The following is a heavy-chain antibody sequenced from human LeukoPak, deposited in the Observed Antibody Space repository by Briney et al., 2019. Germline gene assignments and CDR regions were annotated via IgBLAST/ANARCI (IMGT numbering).Heavy chain of an antibody. D-gene: IGHD4-23*01. CDR1: GYTFTSYA. CDR3: ARDPRRPYGGNSGSSDYFDY. J-gene: IGHJ4*02. CDR2: INAGNGNT. V-gene: IGHV1-3*01. Sequence: ASVKVSCKASGYTFTSYAMHWVRQAPGQRLEWMGWINAGNGNTKYSQKFQGRVTITRDTSASTAYMELSSLISEDTAVYYCARDPRRPYGGNSGSSDYFDYWGQGTLVTVSS.